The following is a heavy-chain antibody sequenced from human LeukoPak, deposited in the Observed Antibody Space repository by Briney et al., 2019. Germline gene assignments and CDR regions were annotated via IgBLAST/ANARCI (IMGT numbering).Heavy chain of an antibody. D-gene: IGHD1-26*01. V-gene: IGHV3-23*01. CDR1: GFNFRGYA. CDR3: AKEVGLGETRMDV. CDR2: ISGSGARA. J-gene: IGHJ6*02. Sequence: PGGSLRLSCAASGFNFRGYAMSWVRQAPGKGLEWVSAISGSGARAHYAESVRGRFTISRDSSQNTLHLEMNSLRAEDTAVYYCAKEVGLGETRMDVWGQGTTVTVSS.